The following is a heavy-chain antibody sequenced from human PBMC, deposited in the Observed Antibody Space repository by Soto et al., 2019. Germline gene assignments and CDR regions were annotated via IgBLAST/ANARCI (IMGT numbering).Heavy chain of an antibody. CDR2: MSGSGGST. V-gene: IGHV3-23*01. D-gene: IGHD1-26*01. Sequence: GGSLRLSCAASGFTFSNYAMSWVRQAPGKGLEWVSGMSGSGGSTYNADSVKGRFTISRDNSKNTLYLQMNSLRAEDTAVYFCARTWGGSYANFDYWGQGTLVTVSS. J-gene: IGHJ4*02. CDR3: ARTWGGSYANFDY. CDR1: GFTFSNYA.